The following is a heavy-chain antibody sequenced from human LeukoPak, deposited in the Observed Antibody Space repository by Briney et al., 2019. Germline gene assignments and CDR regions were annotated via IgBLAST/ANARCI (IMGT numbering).Heavy chain of an antibody. V-gene: IGHV4-61*02. D-gene: IGHD3-3*01. CDR1: GGSVSGNFY. CDR3: ARTSFLKSEYAFDI. Sequence: SQTLSLTCTVSGGSVSGNFYWSWIRQPAGKGLEWIGRVFPAGGTSYNSSLLGRVSLSIDTSRNQFSLNLLSVTAADTAVYYCARTSFLKSEYAFDIWGPGTMVVVSS. CDR2: VFPAGGT. J-gene: IGHJ3*02.